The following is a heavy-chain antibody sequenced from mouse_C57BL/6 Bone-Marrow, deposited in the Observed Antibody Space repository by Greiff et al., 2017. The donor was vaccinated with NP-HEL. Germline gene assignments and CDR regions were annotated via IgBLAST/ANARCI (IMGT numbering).Heavy chain of an antibody. D-gene: IGHD1-1*01. J-gene: IGHJ2*01. CDR3: ARERTTVVAQFDY. CDR1: GYTFTSYW. V-gene: IGHV1-69*01. Sequence: VQLQQPGAELVMPGASVKLSCKASGYTFTSYWMHWVKQRPGQGLEWIGEIDPSDSYTNYNQKFKGKSTFTEDKSASTAYMQLSSLTSEDSAVYYCARERTTVVAQFDYWGQGTTLTVSS. CDR2: IDPSDSYT.